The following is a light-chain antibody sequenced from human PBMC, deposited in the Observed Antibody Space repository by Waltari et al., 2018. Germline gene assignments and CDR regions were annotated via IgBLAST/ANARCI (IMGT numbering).Light chain of an antibody. CDR1: QGISSW. V-gene: IGKV1-12*01. Sequence: DIQMTQSPSSVSASVGDRVTITCRASQGISSWLAWYPQKPGKAPKLMIYAASSLQSGVPSRFSVSGSGTDLTLTISSLQPEDFATYYCQQANSFPLFTFGPGTKVDIK. J-gene: IGKJ3*01. CDR2: AAS. CDR3: QQANSFPLFT.